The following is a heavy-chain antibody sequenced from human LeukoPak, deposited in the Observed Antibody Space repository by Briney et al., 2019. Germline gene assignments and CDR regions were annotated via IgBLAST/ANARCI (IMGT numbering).Heavy chain of an antibody. Sequence: SETLSLTCTVSGGSISSYYWSWIRQPPGKGLEWIGYIYYSGSTNYNPSLKSRVTISVDTSKNQFSLKLSSVTAADTAVYYCARVRGSHVYDFDYWGQGTLVTVSS. D-gene: IGHD1-26*01. J-gene: IGHJ4*02. CDR2: IYYSGST. CDR1: GGSISSYY. CDR3: ARVRGSHVYDFDY. V-gene: IGHV4-59*01.